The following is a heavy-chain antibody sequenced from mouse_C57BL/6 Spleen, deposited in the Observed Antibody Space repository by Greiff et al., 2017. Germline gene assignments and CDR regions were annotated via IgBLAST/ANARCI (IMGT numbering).Heavy chain of an antibody. V-gene: IGHV1-54*01. CDR1: GYAFTNYL. Sequence: VQLQESGAELVRPGTSVKVSCKASGYAFTNYLIEWVKQRPGQGLEWIGVINPGSGGTNYNEKFKGKATLTADKSSSTAYMQLSSLTSEDSAVYFCARSETAQADSFYAMDDWGQGTSVTVSS. D-gene: IGHD3-2*02. CDR2: INPGSGGT. CDR3: ARSETAQADSFYAMDD. J-gene: IGHJ4*01.